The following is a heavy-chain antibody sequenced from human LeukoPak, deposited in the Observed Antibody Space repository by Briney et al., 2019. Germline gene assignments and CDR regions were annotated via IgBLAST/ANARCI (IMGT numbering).Heavy chain of an antibody. CDR2: ISSSSSYI. CDR1: GFTFSSYS. Sequence: PGGSLGLSCAASGFTFSSYSMNWVRQAPGKGLEWVSSISSSSSYIYYADSVKGRFTISRDSAKNSLYLQMNSLRAEDTAVYYCARDRMGPFDPWGQGTLVTVSS. CDR3: ARDRMGPFDP. J-gene: IGHJ5*02. V-gene: IGHV3-21*01. D-gene: IGHD2-8*01.